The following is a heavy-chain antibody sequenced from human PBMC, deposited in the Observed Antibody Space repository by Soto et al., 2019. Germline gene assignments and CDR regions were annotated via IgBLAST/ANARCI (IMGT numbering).Heavy chain of an antibody. J-gene: IGHJ6*02. V-gene: IGHV3-21*01. CDR3: ASNPGGLVNYYYGMDV. CDR1: GFTFSSYS. Sequence: GGSLRLSCAASGFTFSSYSMNWVRQAPGKGLEWVSSISSSSSYIYYADSVKGRFTISRDNAKNSLYLQMNSLRAEDKAVYYCASNPGGLVNYYYGMDVWGQGTTVTVSS. D-gene: IGHD3-16*01. CDR2: ISSSSSYI.